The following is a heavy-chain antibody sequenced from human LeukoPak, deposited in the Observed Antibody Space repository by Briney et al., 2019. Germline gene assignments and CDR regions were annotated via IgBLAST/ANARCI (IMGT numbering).Heavy chain of an antibody. CDR3: AREGTYCSSTSCLIP. D-gene: IGHD2-2*01. Sequence: ASVKVSCKASGYTFTSYGISWVRQAPGQGLEWMEWISAYNGNTNYAQKLQGRVTMTTDTSTSTAYMELRSLRSDDTAVYYCAREGTYCSSTSCLIPWGQGTLVTVSS. J-gene: IGHJ5*02. V-gene: IGHV1-18*01. CDR1: GYTFTSYG. CDR2: ISAYNGNT.